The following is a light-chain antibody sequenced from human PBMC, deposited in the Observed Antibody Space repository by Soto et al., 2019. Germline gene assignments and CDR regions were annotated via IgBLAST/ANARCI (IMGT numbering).Light chain of an antibody. CDR2: GAS. Sequence: VLKQSPATLSLYTGERATLSCRASQSVSSSVAWYQQKPGQAPRLLIYGASTRATGIPARFSGSGSGTEFTLTISSLQSEDFAVYYCPQYNNWPWTFGQGTKVDI. CDR3: PQYNNWPWT. CDR1: QSVSSS. J-gene: IGKJ1*01. V-gene: IGKV3-15*01.